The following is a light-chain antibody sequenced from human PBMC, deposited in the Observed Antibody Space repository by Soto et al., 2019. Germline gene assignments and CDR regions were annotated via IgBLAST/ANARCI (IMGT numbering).Light chain of an antibody. Sequence: DIPMTQFPSSLSASVGDRVTITCRASQNIDRYLNWYRHRPGQAPNLLIYAAANLQSGVPSRFRGSGSGTDFTLTITNMQAEEFATYYCQQSYRAPHTFGPGTRVDFK. CDR2: AAA. CDR1: QNIDRY. V-gene: IGKV1-39*01. J-gene: IGKJ3*01. CDR3: QQSYRAPHT.